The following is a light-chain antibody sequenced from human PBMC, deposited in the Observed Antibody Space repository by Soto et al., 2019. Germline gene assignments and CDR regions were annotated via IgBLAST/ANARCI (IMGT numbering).Light chain of an antibody. V-gene: IGLV1-40*01. CDR1: SSNIGAGCE. Sequence: QSALTQPPSVSGAXGQRVTISCTGCSSNIGAGCEVHWYQHLPGKAPKLLIYGNTNRPSGVPDRFSGSKSGTSAPLAITGLQAEDEADYYCQSYDSSLSASYVFGGGTKVTVL. J-gene: IGLJ1*01. CDR2: GNT. CDR3: QSYDSSLSASYV.